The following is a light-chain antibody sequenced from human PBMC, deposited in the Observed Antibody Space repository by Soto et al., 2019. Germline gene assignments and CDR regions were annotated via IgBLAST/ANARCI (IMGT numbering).Light chain of an antibody. CDR2: GAS. V-gene: IGKV3-20*01. Sequence: EIVLTQSPGTLSLSPGERATLSCRASQSVSSSYLAWYQQKPGQAPRLLIYGASSRATGIPDRFSGSGSETHFTLTISRLEPEDFTVYYCQQYGSSPPYTFGQGTKLEIK. CDR3: QQYGSSPPYT. CDR1: QSVSSSY. J-gene: IGKJ2*01.